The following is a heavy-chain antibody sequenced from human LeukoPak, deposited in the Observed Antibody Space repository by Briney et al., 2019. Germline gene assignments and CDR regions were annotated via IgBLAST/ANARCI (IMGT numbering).Heavy chain of an antibody. CDR1: GFIFSSYA. CDR3: AKDRPDIVVVVAATPYDAFDI. CDR2: ISGSGGST. Sequence: GGSLRLSCAASGFIFSSYAMSWVRQAPGKGLEWVSAISGSGGSTYYADSVKGRFTISRDNSKNTLYLQMNSLRAEDTAVYYCAKDRPDIVVVVAATPYDAFDIWGQGTMVTVSS. D-gene: IGHD2-15*01. J-gene: IGHJ3*02. V-gene: IGHV3-23*01.